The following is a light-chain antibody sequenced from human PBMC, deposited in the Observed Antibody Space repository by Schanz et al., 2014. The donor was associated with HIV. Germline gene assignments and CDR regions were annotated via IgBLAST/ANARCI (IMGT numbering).Light chain of an antibody. J-gene: IGKJ4*01. CDR3: QQYSSSPLT. Sequence: EIVMTQSPVTLSVSPGERVTLSCRASRSVNSNLAWYQQKPGQAPRLLISEASKRATGVPARFSGSGSGTDFTLSISRLEPEDFAVYYCQQYSSSPLTFGGGTKVEIK. V-gene: IGKV3-20*01. CDR1: RSVNSN. CDR2: EAS.